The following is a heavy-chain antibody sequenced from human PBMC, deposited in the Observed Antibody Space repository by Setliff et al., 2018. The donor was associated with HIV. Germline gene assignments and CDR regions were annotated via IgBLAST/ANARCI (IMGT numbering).Heavy chain of an antibody. CDR2: LSGSGGST. D-gene: IGHD5-12*01. CDR1: ELTFSNYA. J-gene: IGHJ5*02. CDR3: ARVASGHDYGWLDP. V-gene: IGHV3-23*01. Sequence: GGSLRLSCAASELTFSNYAMTWVRQAPGKGLEWVSSLSGSGGSTYYADSVKGRFTISRDNSKNTLYLRMNSLRAEDTAVYYCARVASGHDYGWLDPWGQGTLVTVSS.